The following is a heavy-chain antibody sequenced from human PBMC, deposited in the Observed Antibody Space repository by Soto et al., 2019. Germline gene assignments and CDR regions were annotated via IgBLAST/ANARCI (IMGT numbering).Heavy chain of an antibody. V-gene: IGHV1-69*02. CDR2: IIHILGIA. D-gene: IGHD2-2*01. Sequence: QVQLVQSGAEVKKPGSSVKVSCKASGGTFSSYTIIWVRQAPGQGLEWMGRIIHILGIADYAQKFQGRVTITADKSTSTAYMELSSLRSEDTAVYYCASTCSSTSCYGYYYYYGMDVWGQGTTVTVSS. CDR3: ASTCSSTSCYGYYYYYGMDV. J-gene: IGHJ6*02. CDR1: GGTFSSYT.